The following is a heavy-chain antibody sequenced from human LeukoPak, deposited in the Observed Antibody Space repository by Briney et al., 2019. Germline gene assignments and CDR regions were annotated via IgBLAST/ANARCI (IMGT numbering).Heavy chain of an antibody. V-gene: IGHV1-24*01. CDR3: TTRSGDFWSGFVN. CDR1: GNSLSELS. CDR2: FDPEEAKM. D-gene: IGHD3-3*01. Sequence: ASVTVSCKVSGNSLSELSIQWVRQAPGKGREGVGGFDPEEAKMVYAQNFQGRVTMTEDTSTQTAYMELSGLTSDDTAVYYCTTRSGDFWSGFVNWGQGTLVTVSS. J-gene: IGHJ4*02.